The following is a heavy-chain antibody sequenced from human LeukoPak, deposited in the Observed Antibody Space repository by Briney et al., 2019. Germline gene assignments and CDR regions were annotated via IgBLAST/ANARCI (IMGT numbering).Heavy chain of an antibody. CDR3: ARVGCSGGSCYQTDY. J-gene: IGHJ4*02. CDR2: IYSGGST. CDR1: GFTVSSNY. V-gene: IGHV3-66*01. Sequence: GSLRLSCAASGFTVSSNYMSWVRQAPGKGLEWVSVIYSGGSTYYADSVKGRFTISRDNSKNTLYLQMNSLRAEDTAVYYCARVGCSGGSCYQTDYWGQGTLVTVSS. D-gene: IGHD2-15*01.